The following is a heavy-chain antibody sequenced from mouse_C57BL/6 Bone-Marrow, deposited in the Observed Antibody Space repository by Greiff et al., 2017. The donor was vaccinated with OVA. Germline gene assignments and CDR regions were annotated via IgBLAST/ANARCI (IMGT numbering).Heavy chain of an antibody. CDR3: ARKGYYYGSSGYFDV. V-gene: IGHV1-55*01. CDR1: GYTFTSYW. J-gene: IGHJ1*03. Sequence: QVQLKQPGAELVKPGASVKLSCKASGYTFTSYWITWVKQRPGQGLEWIGDIYPGSGSTNYNEKFKSKATLTVDTSSSTAYMQLSSLTSEDSAVYYCARKGYYYGSSGYFDVWGTGTTVTVSS. D-gene: IGHD1-1*01. CDR2: IYPGSGST.